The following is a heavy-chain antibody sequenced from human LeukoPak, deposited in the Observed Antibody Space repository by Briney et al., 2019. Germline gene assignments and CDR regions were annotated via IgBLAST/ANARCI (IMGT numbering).Heavy chain of an antibody. CDR1: GGTFCSYA. D-gene: IGHD4-17*01. CDR2: IIPIFGTA. V-gene: IGHV1-69*05. Sequence: SVKVSCKASGGTFCSYAISWERQAPGQGLEWMGRIIPIFGTANYAQKFQGRVTITTDESTSTAYMELSSLRSEDTAVYYCASSSPYGDYGKDDYWGQGTLVTVSS. J-gene: IGHJ4*02. CDR3: ASSSPYGDYGKDDY.